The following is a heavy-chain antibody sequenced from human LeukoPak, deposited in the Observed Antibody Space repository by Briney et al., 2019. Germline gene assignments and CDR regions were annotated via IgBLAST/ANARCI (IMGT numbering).Heavy chain of an antibody. V-gene: IGHV3-30*18. Sequence: HPGGSLRLSCAASGFTFSRYGMHGVRRAPGKGVECVAVISYYGSNKYYADSVKGRFTISRDNSKNTPYLQMNRLRAGDTAVYYWAKRSVAVNFDYWGQGTLGTVSS. CDR1: GFTFSRYG. D-gene: IGHD6-19*01. CDR2: ISYYGSNK. J-gene: IGHJ4*02. CDR3: AKRSVAVNFDY.